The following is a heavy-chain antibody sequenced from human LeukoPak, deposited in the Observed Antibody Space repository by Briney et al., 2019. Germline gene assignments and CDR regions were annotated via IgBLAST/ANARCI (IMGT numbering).Heavy chain of an antibody. CDR1: GGSCSGYY. D-gene: IGHD6-19*01. CDR3: ASGSDSSGWYSAFDI. J-gene: IGHJ3*02. Sequence: PSETLSLTCAVYGGSCSGYYWSWIRQPPGKGLEWIGYIYYSGSTNYNPSLKSRVTISVDTSKNQFSLKLSSVTAADTAVYYCASGSDSSGWYSAFDIWGQGTMVTVSS. CDR2: IYYSGST. V-gene: IGHV4-59*08.